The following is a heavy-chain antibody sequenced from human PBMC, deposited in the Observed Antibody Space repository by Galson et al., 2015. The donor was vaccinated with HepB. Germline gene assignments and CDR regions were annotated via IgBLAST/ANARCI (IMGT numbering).Heavy chain of an antibody. D-gene: IGHD2-8*01. CDR2: ISYDGDIK. CDR1: EFKFRIYG. V-gene: IGHV3-30*18. Sequence: SLRLSCAASEFKFRIYGMHWVRHPPGKGLQWVAAISYDGDIKFHAESVKGRFTVSRDNSKNTLFLQMNSLRPEDTAVYYCVKDRNPNFARGGAYFMDVWGQGTTVIVSS. J-gene: IGHJ6*03. CDR3: VKDRNPNFARGGAYFMDV.